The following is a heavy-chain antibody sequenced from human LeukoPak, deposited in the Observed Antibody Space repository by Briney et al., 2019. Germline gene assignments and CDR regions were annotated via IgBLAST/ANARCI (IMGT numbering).Heavy chain of an antibody. Sequence: ASVKVSCKASGYTFTSYAMHWVRQAPGQGLEWMGWISAYNGNTNYAQKLQGRVTMTTDTSTSTAYMELRSLRSDDTAVYYCARVAISPYMDVWGKGTTVTVSS. D-gene: IGHD3-3*01. CDR1: GYTFTSYA. CDR3: ARVAISPYMDV. V-gene: IGHV1-18*01. CDR2: ISAYNGNT. J-gene: IGHJ6*03.